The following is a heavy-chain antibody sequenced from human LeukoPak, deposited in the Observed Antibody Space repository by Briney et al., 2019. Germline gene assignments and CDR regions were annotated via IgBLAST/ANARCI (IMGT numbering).Heavy chain of an antibody. CDR1: GFTFSSYA. J-gene: IGHJ4*02. CDR2: ISGSGGST. CDR3: EYSSSSIFDY. V-gene: IGHV3-23*01. D-gene: IGHD6-6*01. Sequence: GGSLRLSXAASGFTFSSYAMSWVRQAPGKGLEWVSAISGSGGSTYYADSVKGRFTISGDNSKNTLYLQMNSLRAEDTAVYYCEYSSSSIFDYWGQGTLVTVSS.